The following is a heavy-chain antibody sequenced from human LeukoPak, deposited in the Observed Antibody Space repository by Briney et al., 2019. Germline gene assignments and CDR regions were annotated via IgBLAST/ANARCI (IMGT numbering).Heavy chain of an antibody. CDR3: TRLSSGSFDY. CDR2: IFYSGST. J-gene: IGHJ4*02. Sequence: SETLSLTCSVSSGSISSHYWSWIRQPPGKGLEWIGYIFYSGSTNYNPSLKSRVTISVDTSKNQFSLKLSSVTAADTAVYYCTRLSSGSFDYWGQGTLVTVSS. V-gene: IGHV4-59*11. CDR1: SGSISSHY. D-gene: IGHD3-22*01.